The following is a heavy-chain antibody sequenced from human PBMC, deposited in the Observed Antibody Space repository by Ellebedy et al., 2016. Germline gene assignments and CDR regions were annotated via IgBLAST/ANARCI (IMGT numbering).Heavy chain of an antibody. CDR1: GGSIRSNHW. V-gene: IGHV4-4*02. Sequence: SETLSLTCAVSGGSIRSNHWWSWVRQPPGKGLEWIGEIYRSGSTNGNPSLKSRVTISVDKSKSQFYLKLSSVTAADTAVYYCARVRYTSGWYAAFDIWGQGTMVTVSS. J-gene: IGHJ3*02. CDR3: ARVRYTSGWYAAFDI. D-gene: IGHD6-19*01. CDR2: IYRSGST.